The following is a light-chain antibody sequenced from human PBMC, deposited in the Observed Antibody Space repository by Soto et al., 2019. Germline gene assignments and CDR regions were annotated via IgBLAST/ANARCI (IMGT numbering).Light chain of an antibody. Sequence: EIVLTQSPATLSLSPGERATLSCRASQSVSSYLAWYQQKPGQAPRLLIHDASNRATGIPARFSGSGSGTDFTLTISSLEPEDFAVYYCQQRSNWPRTFGQGTRLEIE. V-gene: IGKV3-11*01. J-gene: IGKJ5*01. CDR3: QQRSNWPRT. CDR2: DAS. CDR1: QSVSSY.